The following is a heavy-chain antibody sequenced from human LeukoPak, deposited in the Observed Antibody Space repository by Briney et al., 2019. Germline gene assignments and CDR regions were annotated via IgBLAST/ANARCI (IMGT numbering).Heavy chain of an antibody. Sequence: PGGSLRLSCAASGFTFSSYAMHWVRQAPGKGLEWVAVISYDGSNKYYADSVKGRFTISRDNSKNTLYLQMSSLRAEDTAVYYCAREPRSGYFCDLWGKGTMVTVSS. V-gene: IGHV3-30-3*01. D-gene: IGHD3-22*01. CDR2: ISYDGSNK. J-gene: IGHJ3*01. CDR1: GFTFSSYA. CDR3: AREPRSGYFCDL.